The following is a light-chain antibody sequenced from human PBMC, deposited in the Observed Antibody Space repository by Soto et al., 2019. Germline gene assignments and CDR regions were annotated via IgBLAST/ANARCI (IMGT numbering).Light chain of an antibody. CDR2: GNS. V-gene: IGLV1-40*01. Sequence: QSVLTQPPSVSGAPGQRVTISCTGSRSNIGAGYDVHWYQQLPGTAPKLLIYGNSVRPSGVPDRFSGSKSGTSASLAITGLQAEDEADYYCQSYDSSLRGVFGGGTKVTVL. CDR3: QSYDSSLRGV. J-gene: IGLJ2*01. CDR1: RSNIGAGYD.